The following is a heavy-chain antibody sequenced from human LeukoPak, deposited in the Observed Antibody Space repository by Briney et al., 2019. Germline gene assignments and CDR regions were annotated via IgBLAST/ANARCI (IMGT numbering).Heavy chain of an antibody. V-gene: IGHV4-59*01. CDR3: ARDVTPVTL. CDR1: GGSISTNF. Sequence: SETLSLTCTVSGGSISTNFWSWIRQPPGKGLEWIGYIRYSGNTNYNPSLRSRVTISVDTSKNQFSLKLSSVTAADTAVYCCARDVTPVTLWGQGTLVTVSS. D-gene: IGHD3-16*01. CDR2: IRYSGNT. J-gene: IGHJ4*02.